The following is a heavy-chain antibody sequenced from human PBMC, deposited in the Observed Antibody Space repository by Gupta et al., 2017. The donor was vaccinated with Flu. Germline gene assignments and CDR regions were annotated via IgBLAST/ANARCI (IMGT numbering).Heavy chain of an antibody. J-gene: IGHJ4*02. V-gene: IGHV4-34*01. CDR1: GGCFSGYY. CDR2: INHSGST. D-gene: IGHD6-19*01. CDR3: ARKGIYSSGWYLGSHYKGTPFDY. Sequence: QVQLQQWGAGLLKPSETLSLTCAVYGGCFSGYYWSWIRQPPGKGLEWIGEINHSGSTNYNPSLKSQVTISVDTSKNQFSLKLSSVTAADTAVYYCARKGIYSSGWYLGSHYKGTPFDYWGQGTLVTVSS.